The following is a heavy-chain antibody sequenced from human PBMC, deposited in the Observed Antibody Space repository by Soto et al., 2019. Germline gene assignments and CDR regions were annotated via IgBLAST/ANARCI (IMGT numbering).Heavy chain of an antibody. Sequence: EVQLVESGGGLVQPGGSLRLSCAASGFTVSSNYMSWVRQAPGKGLEWVSVIYSGGSTYYADSVKGRFTISRDNSKNTLYLHMNSLRAEDTAVYYCARERGEDYGDYGYWGQGTLVTVSS. CDR2: IYSGGST. CDR3: ARERGEDYGDYGY. J-gene: IGHJ4*02. V-gene: IGHV3-66*01. CDR1: GFTVSSNY. D-gene: IGHD4-17*01.